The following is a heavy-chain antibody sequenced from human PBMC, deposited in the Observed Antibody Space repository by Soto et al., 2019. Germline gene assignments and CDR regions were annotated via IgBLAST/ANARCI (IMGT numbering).Heavy chain of an antibody. J-gene: IGHJ3*02. D-gene: IGHD2-15*01. CDR3: ARDALNPLPDAAFDS. CDR2: ITNSGSMV. Sequence: GGSLRLSCAASGFIFSDYYMSWIRQAPGKGLEWVSYITNSGSMVYYADSVKGRFTISRDNAKNSLYLQMNSLRAEDTAVYYCARDALNPLPDAAFDSWGQGKMVTFSS. V-gene: IGHV3-11*01. CDR1: GFIFSDYY.